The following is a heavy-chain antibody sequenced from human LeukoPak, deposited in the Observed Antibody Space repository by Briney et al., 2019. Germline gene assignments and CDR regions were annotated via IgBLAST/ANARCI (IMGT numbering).Heavy chain of an antibody. D-gene: IGHD3-22*01. Sequence: PGGSLRLSCAASGFTVSSNYMSWVRQAPGKGLEWVSAISGSGGSTYYADSVKGRFTISRDNSKNTLYLQMNSLRAEDTAVYYCAKPRTVVYYYDSSGYYPYYWGQGTLVTVSS. V-gene: IGHV3-23*01. CDR3: AKPRTVVYYYDSSGYYPYY. J-gene: IGHJ4*02. CDR2: ISGSGGST. CDR1: GFTVSSNY.